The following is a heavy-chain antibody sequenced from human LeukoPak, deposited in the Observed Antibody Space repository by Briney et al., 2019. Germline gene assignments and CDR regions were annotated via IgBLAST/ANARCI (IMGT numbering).Heavy chain of an antibody. Sequence: GGSLRLSCAAYGFTFCNARMTWVRQIPGKGLEWVGRIKSKTDGGTKDYAAPVKGIFTISRDDSKNMLYLQMNSLKVEDTAVYYCTADPPGMSTSAGIDHWGQGTLVTVSS. CDR3: TADPPGMSTSAGIDH. J-gene: IGHJ4*02. CDR1: GFTFCNAR. D-gene: IGHD2-2*01. V-gene: IGHV3-15*05. CDR2: IKSKTDGGTK.